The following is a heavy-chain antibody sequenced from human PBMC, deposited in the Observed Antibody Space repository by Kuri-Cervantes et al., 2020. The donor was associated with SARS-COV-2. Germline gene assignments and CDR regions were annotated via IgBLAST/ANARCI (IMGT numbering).Heavy chain of an antibody. CDR3: ARGVGATLIFDY. D-gene: IGHD1-26*01. CDR1: GFTFSSYA. J-gene: IGHJ4*02. Sequence: GGSRRLSCSASGFTFSSYAMHWVRQAPGKGLEYVSAISGSGGSTYYADSVKGRFTISRDNSKNTLYLQMNSLRAEDTAVYYCARGVGATLIFDYWGQGTLVTVSS. V-gene: IGHV3-64*04. CDR2: ISGSGGST.